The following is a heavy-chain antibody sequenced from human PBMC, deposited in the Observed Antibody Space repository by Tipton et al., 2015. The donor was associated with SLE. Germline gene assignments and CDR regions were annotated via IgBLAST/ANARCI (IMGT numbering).Heavy chain of an antibody. CDR1: GVSLISGSYY. V-gene: IGHV4-61*02. Sequence: TLSLTCTVSGVSLISGSYYWTWIRQPAGKGLEWIGRIYTSGSTDYNPSLQSRVTISVDRSKSQFSLTLTSVTAADSAVYYCARETPPLTGGALSGTFDDWGQGTPATVSS. J-gene: IGHJ4*02. D-gene: IGHD1-26*01. CDR2: IYTSGST. CDR3: ARETPPLTGGALSGTFDD.